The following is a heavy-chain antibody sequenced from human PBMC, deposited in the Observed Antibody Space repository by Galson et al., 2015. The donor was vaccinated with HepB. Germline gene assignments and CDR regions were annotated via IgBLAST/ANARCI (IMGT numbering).Heavy chain of an antibody. D-gene: IGHD3-10*01. CDR3: ARLILDTSAFFDY. V-gene: IGHV4-39*01. CDR1: GGSIRSSSYY. CDR2: FYYRESP. J-gene: IGHJ4*02. Sequence: ETLSLTCTVSGGSIRSSSYYWGWIRQPPGKGLEWIGTFYYRESPYYNPSLKSRVTISEDSSKNQFSLKLTFVTAADTAVYYCARLILDTSAFFDYWGQGTLVAVSS.